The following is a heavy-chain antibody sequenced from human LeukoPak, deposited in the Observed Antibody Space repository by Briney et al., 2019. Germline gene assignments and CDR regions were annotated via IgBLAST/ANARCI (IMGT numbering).Heavy chain of an antibody. D-gene: IGHD4-17*01. Sequence: ASVKVSCKVSGYTLTELSMHWMRQAPGKGLEWMGGFDPEDGETIYAQKFQGRVTMTEDTSTDTAYMELSSLRSEDTAVYYCAINTLVTTGFQHWGQGTLVTVSS. CDR1: GYTLTELS. V-gene: IGHV1-24*01. CDR2: FDPEDGET. CDR3: AINTLVTTGFQH. J-gene: IGHJ1*01.